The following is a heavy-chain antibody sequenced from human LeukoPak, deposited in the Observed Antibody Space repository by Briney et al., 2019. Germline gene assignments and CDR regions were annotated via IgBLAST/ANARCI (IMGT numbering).Heavy chain of an antibody. J-gene: IGHJ4*02. CDR3: ARATYGSGSYFLDY. CDR2: IRNRANSYTT. D-gene: IGHD3-10*01. Sequence: GGSLRLSCAASEFTFRDHYMDWVRQAPGKGLEWVGRIRNRANSYTTEYAASVKGRFTISRDGSQNSLYLQMNSLKTEDTAVYYCARATYGSGSYFLDYWGQGTLVTVSS. V-gene: IGHV3-72*01. CDR1: EFTFRDHY.